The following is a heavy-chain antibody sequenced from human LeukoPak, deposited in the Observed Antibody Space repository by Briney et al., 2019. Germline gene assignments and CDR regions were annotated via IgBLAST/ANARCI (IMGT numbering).Heavy chain of an antibody. CDR2: IYYSGST. CDR3: ATLTYCSGGSCFPKYFQH. Sequence: PSETLSFTCAVSGGSISSYYWSWIRQPPGKGLEWIGYIYYSGSTNHNPSLKSRVTISVDTSKNQFSLKLSSVTAADTAVYYCATLTYCSGGSCFPKYFQHWGQGTLVAVSS. J-gene: IGHJ1*01. CDR1: GGSISSYY. D-gene: IGHD2-15*01. V-gene: IGHV4-59*08.